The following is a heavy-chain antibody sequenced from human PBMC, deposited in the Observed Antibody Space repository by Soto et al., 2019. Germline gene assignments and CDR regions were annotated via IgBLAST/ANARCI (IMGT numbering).Heavy chain of an antibody. J-gene: IGHJ4*01. V-gene: IGHV3-74*01. CDR1: GFTFSRYW. CDR3: ATAGDYCLYN. D-gene: IGHD4-17*01. CDR2: MNSDGSII. Sequence: EVQLVESGGGLVQPEGSLRLSCAASGFTFSRYWMHWVRQAPGEGLVWVSRMNSDGSIINYADSVKGRFTISRDNAKNRMYLQMNSLRFKDTAVYYCATAGDYCLYNWGHGTLVTVSS.